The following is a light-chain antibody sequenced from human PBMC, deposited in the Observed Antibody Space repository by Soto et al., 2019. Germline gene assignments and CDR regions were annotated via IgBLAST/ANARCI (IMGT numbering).Light chain of an antibody. Sequence: EIVMTQSPATLSVSPGERATLSCRASQSVGSNLAWYQQKPGQAPRLLIYGASTRATGIPARFSGSGSGTDFTLTISRLEPEDFAVFYCQQYANSPLTFGQGTRLEI. CDR2: GAS. CDR3: QQYANSPLT. CDR1: QSVGSN. V-gene: IGKV3-15*01. J-gene: IGKJ5*01.